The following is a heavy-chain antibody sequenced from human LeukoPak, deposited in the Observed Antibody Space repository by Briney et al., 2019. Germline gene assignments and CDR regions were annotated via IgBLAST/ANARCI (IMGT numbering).Heavy chain of an antibody. V-gene: IGHV3-30*02. Sequence: GGSLRLSCAASGFTFSSYGMHWVRQAPGKGLEWVAFIRYDGSNKYYADSVKGRFTISRDNSKNTLYLQMNSLRAEDTAVYYCARLRGGPAAIRFRWFDPWGQGTLVTVSS. CDR3: ARLRGGPAAIRFRWFDP. CDR2: IRYDGSNK. CDR1: GFTFSSYG. J-gene: IGHJ5*02. D-gene: IGHD2-2*02.